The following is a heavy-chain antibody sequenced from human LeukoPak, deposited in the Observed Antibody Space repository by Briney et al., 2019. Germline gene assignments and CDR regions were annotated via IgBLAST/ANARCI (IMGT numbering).Heavy chain of an antibody. D-gene: IGHD6-13*01. J-gene: IGHJ5*02. CDR3: ARDRQQLVGTGSRPWFDP. V-gene: IGHV1-69*05. CDR1: GGTFSSYA. CDR2: IIPIFGTA. Sequence: GSSVKVSCKASGGTFSSYAISWVRQAPGQGLEWMGGIIPIFGTANYAQKFQGRVTITTDESTSTAYMELSSLRSEDTAVYYCARDRQQLVGTGSRPWFDPWGQETLVTVSS.